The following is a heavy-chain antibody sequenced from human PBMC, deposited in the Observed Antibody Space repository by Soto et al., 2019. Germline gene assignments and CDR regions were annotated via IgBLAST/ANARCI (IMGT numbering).Heavy chain of an antibody. CDR1: GYTFTSYY. CDR2: INPSGGST. Sequence: ASVKVSCKASGYTFTSYYMHRVRQAPGQGLEWMGVINPSGGSTSYAQKFQGRVTMTRDTSTSTVYMELSSLRSEDTAVYYCARDRYPCSSTSCYADAFDIWGQGTMVTVSS. J-gene: IGHJ3*02. V-gene: IGHV1-46*03. D-gene: IGHD2-2*01. CDR3: ARDRYPCSSTSCYADAFDI.